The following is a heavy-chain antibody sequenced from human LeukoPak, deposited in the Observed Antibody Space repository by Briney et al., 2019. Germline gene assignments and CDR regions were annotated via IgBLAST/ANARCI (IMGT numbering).Heavy chain of an antibody. V-gene: IGHV1-18*01. CDR1: GYTFTSYG. Sequence: ASVKVSCKASGYTFTSYGISWVRQAPGQGLEWMGWISAYNGNTNYAQKLQGRVTMTTDTSTSTAYMELRSLRSDDTALYYCAKGHRGIVVVGDAFDIWGQGTMVTVSS. D-gene: IGHD3-22*01. J-gene: IGHJ3*02. CDR2: ISAYNGNT. CDR3: AKGHRGIVVVGDAFDI.